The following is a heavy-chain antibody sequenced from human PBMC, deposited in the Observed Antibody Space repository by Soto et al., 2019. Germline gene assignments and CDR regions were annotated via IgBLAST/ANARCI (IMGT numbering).Heavy chain of an antibody. CDR2: INTNSDDT. Sequence: QAHLVQSGAEVKKHGASVKVSCKASGYTFTNYYLHWVRQAPGQGLEWMGWINTNSDDTTYAQKFQGRVTIIRDTSASTAYMELSSLRFEDTAVYYCARDGYCSGTNCYTSHPYYYYAMDVWGQGTTVTVSS. CDR3: ARDGYCSGTNCYTSHPYYYYAMDV. V-gene: IGHV1-2*02. J-gene: IGHJ6*02. CDR1: GYTFTNYY. D-gene: IGHD2-2*02.